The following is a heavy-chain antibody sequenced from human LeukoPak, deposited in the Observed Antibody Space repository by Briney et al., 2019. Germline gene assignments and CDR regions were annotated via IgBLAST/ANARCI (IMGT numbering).Heavy chain of an antibody. CDR2: MSSGSSFI. D-gene: IGHD3-10*01. V-gene: IGHV3-21*01. CDR1: GFTFSSYA. Sequence: GGSLRLSCAASGFTFSSYAMNRVRQAPGKGLEWVSSMSSGSSFIYYADSVKGRFTISRDNAKNSLYLQMNSLRAEDTAVYYCARDGYYGSGSRGTFDIWGQGTMVTVSS. J-gene: IGHJ3*02. CDR3: ARDGYYGSGSRGTFDI.